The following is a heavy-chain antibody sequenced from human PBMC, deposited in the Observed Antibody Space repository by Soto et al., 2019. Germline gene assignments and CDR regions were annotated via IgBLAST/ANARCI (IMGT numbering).Heavy chain of an antibody. V-gene: IGHV1-18*04. CDR2: ISPYTGNT. CDR1: GYTFTSYG. Sequence: QVQLVQSGAEVKRPGASLKVSCKASGYTFTSYGINWVRRAPGQGLEWMGWISPYTGNTNYAQEFQGRVTMTADTSTSTAYMELRRLRSDDTSVYYCARELGKAVTGPYYYYGMDVWGQGTTVTLSS. J-gene: IGHJ6*02. D-gene: IGHD6-19*01. CDR3: ARELGKAVTGPYYYYGMDV.